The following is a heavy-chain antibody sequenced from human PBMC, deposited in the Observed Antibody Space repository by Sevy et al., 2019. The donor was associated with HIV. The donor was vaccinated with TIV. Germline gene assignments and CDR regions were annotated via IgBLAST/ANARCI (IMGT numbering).Heavy chain of an antibody. CDR1: GYTFTGYY. CDR3: ARDLHGSGSFTSPFFDY. CDR2: INPNSGGT. J-gene: IGHJ4*02. V-gene: IGHV1-2*02. D-gene: IGHD3-10*01. Sequence: ASVKVSCKASGYTFTGYYMHWVRQAPGQGLEWMGWINPNSGGTNYAQKFQGRVTMTRDTSISTAYMELSRLRSDDTAVYYCARDLHGSGSFTSPFFDYWGQGTLVTVSS.